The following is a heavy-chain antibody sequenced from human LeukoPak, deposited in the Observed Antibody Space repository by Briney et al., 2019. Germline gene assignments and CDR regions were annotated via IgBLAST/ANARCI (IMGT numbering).Heavy chain of an antibody. CDR1: GYSFTSYW. Sequence: GGSLKISCKGSGYSFTSYWIGWVRQMPGKGPEWMGIIYPGDSDTRYSPSFQGQVTISADKSISTAYLQWSSLKASDTAMYYCAGGYCSGGSCYWFDPWGQGTLVTVSS. CDR3: AGGYCSGGSCYWFDP. CDR2: IYPGDSDT. V-gene: IGHV5-51*03. D-gene: IGHD2-15*01. J-gene: IGHJ5*02.